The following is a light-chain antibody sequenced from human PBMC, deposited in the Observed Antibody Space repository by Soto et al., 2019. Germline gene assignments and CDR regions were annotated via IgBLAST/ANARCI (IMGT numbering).Light chain of an antibody. CDR3: QQYSGSLPYT. V-gene: IGKV3-20*01. J-gene: IGKJ2*01. CDR1: QSVYNRY. CDR2: GAS. Sequence: EIVLTQSPDTLFLSPGETATLSCRASQSVYNRYLAWYQQKPGQAPRLLIYGASFRDPGTPDRFSGSGSGSDFTLTISRLEPEDFGVYYCQQYSGSLPYTFGQGTKLEIK.